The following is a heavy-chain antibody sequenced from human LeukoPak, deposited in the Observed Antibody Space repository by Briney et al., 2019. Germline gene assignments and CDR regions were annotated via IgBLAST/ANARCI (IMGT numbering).Heavy chain of an antibody. CDR3: TTEDIVVVPAALH. D-gene: IGHD2-2*01. J-gene: IGHJ4*02. Sequence: GGSLRLSCAASGFTFSNAWMSWVRQAPGKGLEWVGRIKSKTDGGTTDYAAPVKGRFTISRDDSKNTLYLQMNSLKTEDTAVYYCTTEDIVVVPAALHWGQGTLVTVCS. CDR2: IKSKTDGGTT. V-gene: IGHV3-15*01. CDR1: GFTFSNAW.